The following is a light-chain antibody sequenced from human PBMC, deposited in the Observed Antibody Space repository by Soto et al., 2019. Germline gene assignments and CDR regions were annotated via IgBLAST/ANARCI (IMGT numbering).Light chain of an antibody. CDR3: QQSNVWPPIN. V-gene: IGKV3-11*01. J-gene: IGKJ5*01. Sequence: EAVLTQAPCTLSLSQFERGTLSLIASQSIHNSLAWYQQKPGQPPRLVVYDSTLRANGVPDRFGGSRSGTEFTPTIKNLEPEDFAVYYCQQSNVWPPINCGKGKRRAIK. CDR2: DST. CDR1: QSIHNS.